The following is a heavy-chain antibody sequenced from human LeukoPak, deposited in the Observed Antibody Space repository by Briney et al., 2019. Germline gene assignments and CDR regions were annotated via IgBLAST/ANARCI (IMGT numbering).Heavy chain of an antibody. J-gene: IGHJ3*02. CDR1: GFTFSSYA. Sequence: GGSLRLSCAASGFTFSSYAMHWVRQAPGKGLEGVAVISYDGSNKYYADSVKGRFTISRDNSKNTLYLQMNSLRAEDTAVYYCARPSSSDAFDIWGQGTMVTVSS. CDR3: ARPSSSDAFDI. V-gene: IGHV3-30-3*01. CDR2: ISYDGSNK. D-gene: IGHD6-6*01.